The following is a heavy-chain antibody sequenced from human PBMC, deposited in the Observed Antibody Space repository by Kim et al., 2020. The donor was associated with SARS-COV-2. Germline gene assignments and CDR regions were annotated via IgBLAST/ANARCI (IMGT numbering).Heavy chain of an antibody. Sequence: GGSLRLSCAASGFTFSSYWMSWVRQAPGKGLEWVANIKQDGSEKYYVDSVKGRFTISRDNAKNSLYLQMNSLRAEDTAVYYCARDGGFGELLVYYYYGMDVWGQGTTVTVSS. CDR3: ARDGGFGELLVYYYYGMDV. V-gene: IGHV3-7*03. J-gene: IGHJ6*02. CDR1: GFTFSSYW. CDR2: IKQDGSEK. D-gene: IGHD3-10*01.